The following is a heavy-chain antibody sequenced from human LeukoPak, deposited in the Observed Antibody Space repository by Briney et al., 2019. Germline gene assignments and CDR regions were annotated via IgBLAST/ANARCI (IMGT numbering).Heavy chain of an antibody. D-gene: IGHD6-13*01. CDR3: ARDSPAAAGDY. CDR2: VGPNNDNR. J-gene: IGHJ4*02. V-gene: IGHV1-18*01. Sequence: GASVKVSCKASGYIFTTYGIGWVRQAPGQGLEWMGWVGPNNDNRKYAQNLQDRVTMTIDTSTTTAYMELRSLRSDDTAVYYCARDSPAAAGDYWGQGTLVTVSS. CDR1: GYIFTTYG.